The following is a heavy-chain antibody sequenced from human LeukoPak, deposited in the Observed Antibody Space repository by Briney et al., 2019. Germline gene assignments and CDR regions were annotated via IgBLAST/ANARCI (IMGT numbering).Heavy chain of an antibody. D-gene: IGHD1-14*01. CDR2: INPNSGGT. CDR3: AKTPGYYYYMDV. CDR1: GYTFTGYY. J-gene: IGHJ6*03. Sequence: GASVKVSCKASGYTFTGYYMHWVRQAPGQGLEWMGWINPNSGGTNYAQKFQGRVTTTRDTSISTAYMELSRLRSDDTAVYYCAKTPGYYYYMDVWGKGTTVTISS. V-gene: IGHV1-2*02.